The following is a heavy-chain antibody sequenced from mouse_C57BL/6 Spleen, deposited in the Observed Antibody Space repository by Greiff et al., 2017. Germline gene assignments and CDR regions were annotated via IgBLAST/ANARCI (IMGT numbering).Heavy chain of an antibody. Sequence: QVQLQQPGAELVRPGSSVKLSCKASGYTFTSYWMDWVKQRPGQGLEWIGNIYPSDSETHYNQKFKDKATLTVDKSSSTAYMQLSSLTSEDSAVYYCARKEGLGYFDYWGQGTTLTVSS. CDR1: GYTFTSYW. CDR2: IYPSDSET. CDR3: ARKEGLGYFDY. V-gene: IGHV1-61*01. J-gene: IGHJ2*01. D-gene: IGHD4-1*01.